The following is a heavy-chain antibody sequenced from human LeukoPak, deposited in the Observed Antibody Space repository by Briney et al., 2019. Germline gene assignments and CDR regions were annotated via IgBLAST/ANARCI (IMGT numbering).Heavy chain of an antibody. Sequence: GGSLRLSCAASGFTFSSYEMNWVRQAPGKGLEWVSYISSSGSTIYYADSVKGRFTISRDNAKNSLYLQMNSLRAEDTAVYYCARVLVVVVAATHDAFDIWGQGTMVTVSS. CDR2: ISSSGSTI. D-gene: IGHD2-15*01. CDR1: GFTFSSYE. J-gene: IGHJ3*02. V-gene: IGHV3-48*03. CDR3: ARVLVVVVAATHDAFDI.